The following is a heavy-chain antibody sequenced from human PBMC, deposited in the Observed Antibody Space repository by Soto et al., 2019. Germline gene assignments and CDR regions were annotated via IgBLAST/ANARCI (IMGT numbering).Heavy chain of an antibody. CDR1: GGSFSGYY. V-gene: IGHV4-34*01. CDR2: INHSGST. J-gene: IGHJ4*02. D-gene: IGHD5-18*01. CDR3: AREVIVPDRNSYGRSFDY. Sequence: SETLSLTCAVYGGSFSGYYWSWIRQPPGKGLEWIGEINHSGSTNYNPSLKSRVTISVDTSKNQFSLKLSSVTAADTAVYYCAREVIVPDRNSYGRSFDYWGQGTLVTVSS.